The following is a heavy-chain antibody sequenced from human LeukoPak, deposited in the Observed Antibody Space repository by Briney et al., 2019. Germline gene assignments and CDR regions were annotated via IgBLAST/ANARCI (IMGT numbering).Heavy chain of an antibody. CDR2: IWYDGSNK. D-gene: IGHD3-16*01. Sequence: PGGSLRLSCAASGFTFSSYAMSWVRQAPGKGLEWVAVIWYDGSNKYYADSVKGRFTISRDNSKNTLYLQMNSLRAEDTAVYYCAKDLGRYWGQGTLVTVSS. V-gene: IGHV3-33*06. CDR3: AKDLGRY. CDR1: GFTFSSYA. J-gene: IGHJ4*02.